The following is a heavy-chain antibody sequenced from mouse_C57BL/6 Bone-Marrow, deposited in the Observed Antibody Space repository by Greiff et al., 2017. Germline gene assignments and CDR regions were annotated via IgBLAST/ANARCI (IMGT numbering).Heavy chain of an antibody. J-gene: IGHJ4*01. CDR3: ARGVFHAMDY. Sequence: VKLQESGPELVKPGASVTISCKASGYAFSSSWMNWVKQRPGKGLEWIGRIYPGDGDTNYNGKFKGKATLTADKSSSTAYMQLSSLTSEDSAVYCCARGVFHAMDYWGQGTSVTVSS. V-gene: IGHV1-82*01. CDR1: GYAFSSSW. CDR2: IYPGDGDT.